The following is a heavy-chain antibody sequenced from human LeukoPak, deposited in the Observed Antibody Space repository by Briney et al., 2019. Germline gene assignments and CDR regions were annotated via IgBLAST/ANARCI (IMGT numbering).Heavy chain of an antibody. J-gene: IGHJ4*02. V-gene: IGHV3-23*01. CDR2: ISGSGGST. CDR3: AKDLGYYDFISFFDY. Sequence: GGSLRLSCAASGFTLSSYAMSWVRQAPGKGLEWVSAISGSGGSTYYADSVKGRFTISRDNSKNTLYLQMNSLRAEDTAVYYCAKDLGYYDFISFFDYWGQGTLVTVSS. CDR1: GFTLSSYA. D-gene: IGHD3-3*01.